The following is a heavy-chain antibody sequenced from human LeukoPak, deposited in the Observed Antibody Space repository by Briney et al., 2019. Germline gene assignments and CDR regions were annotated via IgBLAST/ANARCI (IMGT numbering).Heavy chain of an antibody. Sequence: ASVKVSCKASGYTFTSYGISWVRQAPGQGLEWMGWISAYNGNTNYAQKLQGRVTMTTDTSTSTAYMELRSLRSDDTAVYYCARDLFQGATHAPSDYWGQGTLVTVSS. D-gene: IGHD3-10*01. CDR2: ISAYNGNT. CDR1: GYTFTSYG. J-gene: IGHJ4*02. CDR3: ARDLFQGATHAPSDY. V-gene: IGHV1-18*01.